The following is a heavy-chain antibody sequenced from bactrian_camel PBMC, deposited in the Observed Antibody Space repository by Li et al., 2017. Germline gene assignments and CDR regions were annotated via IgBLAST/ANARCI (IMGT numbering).Heavy chain of an antibody. CDR2: IYTFGRTT. V-gene: IGHV3S54*01. Sequence: QVQLVESGGNSAQAGGSVRLSCAASGNTYNLNCLGWFRQAPGMEREQVAVFIYTFGRTTRYADSVKGRFTISLDNTRNTVLLQMNTLEDEDTGMYYCAATFACGVSWSNPQIFSYWGLGTQVTVS. J-gene: IGHJ4*01. CDR3: AATFACGVSWSNPQIFSY. CDR1: GNTYNLNC. D-gene: IGHD4*01.